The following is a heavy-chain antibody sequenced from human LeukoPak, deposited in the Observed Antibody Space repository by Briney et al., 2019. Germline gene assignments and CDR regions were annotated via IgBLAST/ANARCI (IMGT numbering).Heavy chain of an antibody. CDR3: AGPGGIVVVPAATPFYYYGMDV. J-gene: IGHJ6*02. CDR2: IVVGSGNT. CDR1: GFTFTSSA. D-gene: IGHD2-2*01. Sequence: SVKVSCKASGFTFTSSAVQWVRQARGQRLEWIGWIVVGSGNTNYAQKFQERVTITRDMSTSTAYMELSSLRSEDTAVYYCAGPGGIVVVPAATPFYYYGMDVWGQGTTVTVSS. V-gene: IGHV1-58*01.